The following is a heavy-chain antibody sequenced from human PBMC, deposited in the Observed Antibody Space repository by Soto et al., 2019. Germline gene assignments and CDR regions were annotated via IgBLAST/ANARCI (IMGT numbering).Heavy chain of an antibody. Sequence: PGGSLRLSCAASGFTFSSYSMNWVRQAPGKGLEWVSSISSSSSYIYYADSVKGRFTISSDNAKNSLYLQMNSLRAEDTAVYYCARMATPGYYYDSSGYYYDYWGQGTLVTVSS. CDR1: GFTFSSYS. CDR2: ISSSSSYI. J-gene: IGHJ4*02. V-gene: IGHV3-21*01. D-gene: IGHD3-22*01. CDR3: ARMATPGYYYDSSGYYYDY.